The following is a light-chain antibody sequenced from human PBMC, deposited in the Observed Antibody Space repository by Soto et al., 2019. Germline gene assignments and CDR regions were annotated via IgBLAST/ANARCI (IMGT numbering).Light chain of an antibody. CDR1: DSNVGSTA. J-gene: IGLJ3*02. V-gene: IGLV1-44*01. CDR3: AVWDDGLDAWM. Sequence: QSVLTQPPSASGAPGQRVTISCSGSDSNVGSTAVNWYQQLPGTVPKLLIYGSNERPLGVPDRFSGSKSGTSASLAISRLQSEDEAHYYCAVWDDGLDAWMFGGGTKVTVL. CDR2: GSN.